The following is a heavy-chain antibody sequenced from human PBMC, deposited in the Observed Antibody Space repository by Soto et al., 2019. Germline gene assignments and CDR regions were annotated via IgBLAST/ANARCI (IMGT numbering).Heavy chain of an antibody. D-gene: IGHD6-19*01. Sequence: QVQLVQSGAEVKKPGSSVKVSCKASGGTFSSYAISWVRQAPGQGLEWMGGIIPIFGTANYAQKFQGRVTITADKSTSTAYRELSSLRSEDTAVYYCARERSSGWYQYSYFDYWGQGTLVTVSS. J-gene: IGHJ4*02. CDR1: GGTFSSYA. CDR3: ARERSSGWYQYSYFDY. CDR2: IIPIFGTA. V-gene: IGHV1-69*06.